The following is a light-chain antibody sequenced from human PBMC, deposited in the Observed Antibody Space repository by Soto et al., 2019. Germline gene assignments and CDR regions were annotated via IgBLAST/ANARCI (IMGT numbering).Light chain of an antibody. Sequence: EIVMTPSPATLSVSPGEIATLSFSASQSISSSKLAWYQQNPGQAPRLLMYGASNRATGIPARFSGSGSGTEFTLTISSLQSEDFAVYYCQQYDYWPRTFGQGTKVAIK. V-gene: IGKV3-15*01. CDR1: QSISSS. CDR3: QQYDYWPRT. CDR2: GAS. J-gene: IGKJ1*01.